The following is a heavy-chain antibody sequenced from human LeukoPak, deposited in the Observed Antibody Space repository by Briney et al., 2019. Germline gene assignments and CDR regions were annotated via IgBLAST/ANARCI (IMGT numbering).Heavy chain of an antibody. CDR3: AREITGTTGRPYFDY. Sequence: SETLSLTCAVYGGSFSGYYWSWIRQPPGKGLEWIGEINHSGSTNYNPSLKSRVTISVDTSKNQFSLKLSSVTAADTAVYYCAREITGTTGRPYFDYWGQGTLVTVSP. V-gene: IGHV4-34*01. J-gene: IGHJ4*02. D-gene: IGHD1-20*01. CDR2: INHSGST. CDR1: GGSFSGYY.